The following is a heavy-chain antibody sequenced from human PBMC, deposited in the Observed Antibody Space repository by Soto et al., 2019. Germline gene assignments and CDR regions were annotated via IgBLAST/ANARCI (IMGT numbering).Heavy chain of an antibody. V-gene: IGHV3-23*01. D-gene: IGHD3-3*01. CDR3: ARLNFGVVTSFSWFDP. CDR1: GFTFSSYA. CDR2: ISGSGGST. J-gene: IGHJ5*02. Sequence: PGGSLRLSCAASGFTFSSYAMSWVRQAPGKGLEWVSAISGSGGSTYYADSVKGRFTISRDNSKNTLYLQMNSLRAEDTAVYYCARLNFGVVTSFSWFDPWGPGTLVTVSS.